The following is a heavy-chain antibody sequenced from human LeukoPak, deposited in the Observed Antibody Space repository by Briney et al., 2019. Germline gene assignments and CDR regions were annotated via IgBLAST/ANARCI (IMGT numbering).Heavy chain of an antibody. J-gene: IGHJ4*02. CDR3: ARGGSIAAANDY. V-gene: IGHV3-11*04. CDR2: ISSSGSTI. CDR1: GFTFSDYY. Sequence: GGSLRLSCAASGFTFSDYYMSWIRQAPGKGLEWVLYISSSGSTIYYADSVKGRFTISRDNSKNTLYLQMNSLRAEDTAVYYCARGGSIAAANDYWGQGTLVTVSS. D-gene: IGHD6-13*01.